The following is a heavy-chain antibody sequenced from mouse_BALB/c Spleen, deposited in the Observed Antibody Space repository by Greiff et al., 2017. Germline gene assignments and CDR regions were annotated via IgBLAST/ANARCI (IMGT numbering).Heavy chain of an antibody. J-gene: IGHJ3*01. D-gene: IGHD4-1*01. V-gene: IGHV14-1*02. CDR1: GFNIKDYY. CDR2: IDPENGNT. CDR3: ATGTERTWFAY. Sequence: VQLKESGAELVRPGALVKLSCKASGFNIKDYYMHWVKQRPEQGLEWIGWIDPENGNTIYDPKFQGKASITADTSSNTAYLQLSSLTSEDTAVYYCATGTERTWFAYWGQGTLVTVSA.